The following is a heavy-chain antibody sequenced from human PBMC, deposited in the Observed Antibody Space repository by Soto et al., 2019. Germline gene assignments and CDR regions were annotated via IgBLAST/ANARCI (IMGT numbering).Heavy chain of an antibody. J-gene: IGHJ6*02. Sequence: GGSLRLSCAASGFTFSSYWMSWVRQAPGKGLEWVANIKQDGSEKYYVDSVKGRFTISRDNAKNSLYLQMNCLRAEDTAVYYCARKKQLAPYYYYYYGMDVWGQGTTVTVSS. CDR2: IKQDGSEK. CDR3: ARKKQLAPYYYYYYGMDV. D-gene: IGHD6-13*01. CDR1: GFTFSSYW. V-gene: IGHV3-7*05.